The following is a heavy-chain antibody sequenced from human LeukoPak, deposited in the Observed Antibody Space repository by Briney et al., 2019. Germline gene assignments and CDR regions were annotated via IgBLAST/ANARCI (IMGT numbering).Heavy chain of an antibody. Sequence: GGSLRLSCAASGFTFSSSAMNWVRQAPGEGLEWVSTISRSGDRTYYADSVKGRFTISRDNSKNTLFLQMNSLRAEDTAVYYCAKGYYGSGSYGWFDYWGQGTLVTVSS. CDR1: GFTFSSSA. CDR3: AKGYYGSGSYGWFDY. J-gene: IGHJ4*02. V-gene: IGHV3-23*01. D-gene: IGHD3-10*01. CDR2: ISRSGDRT.